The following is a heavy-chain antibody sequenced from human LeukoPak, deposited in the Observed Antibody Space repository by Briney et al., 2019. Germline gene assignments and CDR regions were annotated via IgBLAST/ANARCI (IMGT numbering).Heavy chain of an antibody. CDR1: GYTFTDYG. CDR3: GRVKSNNWWGNFDY. CDR2: VSANTGNT. J-gene: IGHJ4*02. D-gene: IGHD1-20*01. V-gene: IGHV1-18*04. Sequence: ASVKVSCKAFGYTFTDYGITWVRQAPGQGLQWLGWVSANTGNTNYAQRFQGRVTMTIDTSTSTAYMELRSLGSDDTAVYYCGRVKSNNWWGNFDYWGQGTLVTVSS.